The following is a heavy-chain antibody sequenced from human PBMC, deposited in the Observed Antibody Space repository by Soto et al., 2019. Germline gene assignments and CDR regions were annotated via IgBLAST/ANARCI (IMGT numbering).Heavy chain of an antibody. J-gene: IGHJ4*02. CDR3: ASQKLDVPAFFDH. V-gene: IGHV4-34*01. Sequence: SETLSLTCTVHGVSLSGYYWTWIRQSPGKRLEWIGEINHSGSTNYNPSLRSRVTQTVDTSRNQFSLKLTSMTAADTAVYYCASQKLDVPAFFDHWGQGVLVTVSS. CDR1: GVSLSGYY. CDR2: INHSGST. D-gene: IGHD1-7*01.